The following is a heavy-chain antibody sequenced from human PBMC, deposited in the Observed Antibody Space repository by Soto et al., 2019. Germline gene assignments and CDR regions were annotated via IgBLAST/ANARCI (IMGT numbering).Heavy chain of an antibody. J-gene: IGHJ4*02. V-gene: IGHV3-30-3*01. CDR1: GFTFSSYA. Sequence: QVQLVESGGGVVQPGRSLRLSCAASGFTFSSYAMHWVRQAPGKGLEWVAVISYDGSNKYYADSVKGRFTISRDNSKNTLYLQMNSLRADDTAVYYCAREDVTYYYDSSGYDYWGQGTLVTVSS. CDR3: AREDVTYYYDSSGYDY. CDR2: ISYDGSNK. D-gene: IGHD3-22*01.